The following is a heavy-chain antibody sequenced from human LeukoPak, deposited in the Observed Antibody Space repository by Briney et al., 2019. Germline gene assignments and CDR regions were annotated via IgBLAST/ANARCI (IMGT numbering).Heavy chain of an antibody. CDR3: ARDLTIVGGVTDPRIRGH. CDR2: INCNSGGT. V-gene: IGHV1-2*02. CDR1: GYTFTGYF. D-gene: IGHD3-3*01. J-gene: IGHJ4*02. Sequence: ASVKVSCKASGYTFTGYFMHWVRQAPGQGLEWMGWINCNSGGTKYPQKFQGRVSMTRDTSINTAYLELSSLRFDDTAVYYCARDLTIVGGVTDPRIRGHWGQGTLVTVSS.